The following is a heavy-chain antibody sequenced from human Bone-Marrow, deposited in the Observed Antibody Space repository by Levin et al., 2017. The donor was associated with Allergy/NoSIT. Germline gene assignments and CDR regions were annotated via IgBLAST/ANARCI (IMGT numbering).Heavy chain of an antibody. D-gene: IGHD3-10*01. J-gene: IGHJ6*02. Sequence: GESLKISCGASGFTFNRYVMYWVRQAPGKGLEWVGLMSYDGTTQYYADSAKGRFTISRDLSKNMLYLQMSSLRVEDTAVYYCARVIWCGDLPYYYYYGMAMWGPGTAVTVS. CDR1: GFTFNRYV. CDR2: MSYDGTTQ. CDR3: ARVIWCGDLPYYYYYGMAM. V-gene: IGHV3-30*14.